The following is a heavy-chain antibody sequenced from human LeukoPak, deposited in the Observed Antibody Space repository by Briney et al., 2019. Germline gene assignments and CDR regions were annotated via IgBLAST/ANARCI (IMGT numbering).Heavy chain of an antibody. Sequence: SEALSLTCTVSGGSISSSSYYWGWIRQPPGKGLEWIGSIYYSGSTYYNPSLKSRVTISVDTSKNQFPLKLSSVTAADTAVYYCARHEDMVRDYFDYWGQGTLVTVSS. CDR3: ARHEDMVRDYFDY. CDR2: IYYSGST. D-gene: IGHD4-23*01. J-gene: IGHJ4*02. CDR1: GGSISSSSYY. V-gene: IGHV4-39*01.